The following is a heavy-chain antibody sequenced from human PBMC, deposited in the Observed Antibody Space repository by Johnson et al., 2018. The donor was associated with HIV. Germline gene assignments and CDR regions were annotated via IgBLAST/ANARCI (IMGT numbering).Heavy chain of an antibody. Sequence: VQLVESGGGLVQPGGSLRLSCAASGFTFSSYDMHWVRQATGKGLEWVSAIGTAGDTYYPGSVKGRFTISRDNSKNMLFLQMNSLRAEDTAVYYCAKSQDRSAHDYDFDLWGQGTVVTVSS. D-gene: IGHD3-22*01. CDR2: IGTAGDT. J-gene: IGHJ3*01. CDR1: GFTFSSYD. V-gene: IGHV3-13*01. CDR3: AKSQDRSAHDYDFDL.